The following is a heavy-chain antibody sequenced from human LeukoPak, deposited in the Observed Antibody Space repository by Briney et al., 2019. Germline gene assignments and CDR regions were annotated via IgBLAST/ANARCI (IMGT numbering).Heavy chain of an antibody. J-gene: IGHJ4*02. V-gene: IGHV3-7*01. CDR3: ARRGWFGELFPANY. CDR2: IKQDGSEK. Sequence: GGSLLLSCAASGFTFSDFWMTWARQAPGKGLEWVANIKQDGSEKYYVDSVRGRFTISRDNAKNSLYLQMNSLRAEDTAVSYCARRGWFGELFPANYWGQGTLVTVSS. D-gene: IGHD3-10*01. CDR1: GFTFSDFW.